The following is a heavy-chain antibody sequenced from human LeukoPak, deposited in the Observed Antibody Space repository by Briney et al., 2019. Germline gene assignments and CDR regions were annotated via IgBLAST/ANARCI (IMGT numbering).Heavy chain of an antibody. CDR1: GGSISSYY. CDR2: IYYSGST. Sequence: SETLSLTCTVSGGSISSYYWSWIRQPPGKGLEWIGYIYYSGSTNYNPSLKSRVTISVDTSKNQFSLKLSSVTAADTAVYYCARGQYYYGSFDYWGQGTLVTVSS. CDR3: ARGQYYYGSFDY. D-gene: IGHD3-10*01. J-gene: IGHJ4*02. V-gene: IGHV4-59*01.